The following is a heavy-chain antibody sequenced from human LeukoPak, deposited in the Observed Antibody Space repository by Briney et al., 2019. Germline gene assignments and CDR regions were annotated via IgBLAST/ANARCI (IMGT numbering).Heavy chain of an antibody. V-gene: IGHV4-30-4*08. J-gene: IGHJ3*02. CDR2: IYYSRSN. D-gene: IGHD7-27*01. Sequence: SETLSLTCTVSGGSISSGDYYWRWIRQPPGKGLARIGYIYYSRSNYYNPSLKSRVTISVDTSKNQFSLNLSAVTAADTAVYYCASAGNWGPVLPEWPLAFDIWGEGTMVSVSS. CDR1: GGSISSGDYY. CDR3: ASAGNWGPVLPEWPLAFDI.